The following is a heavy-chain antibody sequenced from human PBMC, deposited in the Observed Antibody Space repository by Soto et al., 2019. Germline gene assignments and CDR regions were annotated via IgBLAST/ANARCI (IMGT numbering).Heavy chain of an antibody. D-gene: IGHD6-13*01. CDR3: ARAGASAGYFDY. CDR1: GGTFSSYA. V-gene: IGHV1-69*12. CDR2: IIPIFGTA. J-gene: IGHJ4*02. Sequence: QVQLVQSGAEVKKPGSSVKVSCKASGGTFSSYAISWVRQAPGQGLEWMGGIIPIFGTANYAQKFQGRVXIXAXGSKSTAYMELSSLRSEDTAVDYCARAGASAGYFDYWGQGTLVTVSS.